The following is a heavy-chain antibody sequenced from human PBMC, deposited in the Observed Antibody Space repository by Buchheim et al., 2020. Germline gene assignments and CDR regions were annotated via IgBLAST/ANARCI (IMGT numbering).Heavy chain of an antibody. V-gene: IGHV1-8*01. Sequence: QVQLVQSGAEVKKPGASVKVSCKASGYTFTSYDINWVRQATGQGLEWMGWMNPNSGNTGYAQKFQGRVTMTRHTSISTAYMELSSLRSEDTAVYYCARGLEGYSSGWYTLYYYYYYMDVWGKGTT. CDR2: MNPNSGNT. D-gene: IGHD6-19*01. CDR3: ARGLEGYSSGWYTLYYYYYYMDV. CDR1: GYTFTSYD. J-gene: IGHJ6*03.